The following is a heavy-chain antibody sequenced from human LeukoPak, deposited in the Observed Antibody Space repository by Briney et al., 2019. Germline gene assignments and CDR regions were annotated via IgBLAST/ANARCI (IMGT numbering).Heavy chain of an antibody. J-gene: IGHJ4*02. Sequence: GGSLRLSSVASGFSVSSNYMSWVRQAPGKGLEWVSLLYTGGTTYYANSVEGRFTISRDDSKNTIYLQMNSLRAEDTAVYYCARGGAHYWNPRYWGQGTLVTVSS. CDR2: LYTGGTT. V-gene: IGHV3-53*01. D-gene: IGHD1-1*01. CDR1: GFSVSSNY. CDR3: ARGGAHYWNPRY.